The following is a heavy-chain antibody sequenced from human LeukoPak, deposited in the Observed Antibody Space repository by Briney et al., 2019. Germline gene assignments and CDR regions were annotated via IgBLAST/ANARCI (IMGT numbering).Heavy chain of an antibody. Sequence: GASVKVSCKASGYDFTKYAVQWVRQAPGQRLEWMGWIDAGNGRTKYSQDFQGRVTITRDTSARIAYMELSSLTSDDMSVYYCAGGWYGDWFDPWGQGTLVTVSS. CDR3: AGGWYGDWFDP. V-gene: IGHV1-3*03. D-gene: IGHD6-19*01. CDR2: IDAGNGRT. J-gene: IGHJ5*02. CDR1: GYDFTKYA.